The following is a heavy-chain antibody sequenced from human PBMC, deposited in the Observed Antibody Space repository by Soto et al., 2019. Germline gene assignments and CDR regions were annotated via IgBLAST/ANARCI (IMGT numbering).Heavy chain of an antibody. CDR1: GSTFSNAW. D-gene: IGHD4-17*01. V-gene: IGHV3-15*01. J-gene: IGHJ4*02. Sequence: GGSLRLSCAASGSTFSNAWMSWVRQAPGKGLEWVGRIKSKTDGGTTDYAAPVKGRFTISRDDSKNTLYLQMNSLKTEDTAVYYCTTDPGAYDYGGITSGYWGQGTLVTVSS. CDR2: IKSKTDGGTT. CDR3: TTDPGAYDYGGITSGY.